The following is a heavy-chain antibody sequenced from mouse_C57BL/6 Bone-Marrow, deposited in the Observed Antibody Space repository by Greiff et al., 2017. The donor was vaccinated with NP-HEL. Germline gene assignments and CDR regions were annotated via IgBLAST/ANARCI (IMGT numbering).Heavy chain of an antibody. CDR2: IRNKANGYTT. CDR3: ARTSSWFAY. CDR1: GFTFTDYY. Sequence: EVKVVESGGGLVQPGGSLSLSCAASGFTFTDYYMSWVRQPPGKALEWLGFIRNKANGYTTEYSASVKGRFTISRDNSQSILYLQMNALRAEDIATYYWARTSSWFAYWGQGTLVTVSA. V-gene: IGHV7-3*01. J-gene: IGHJ3*01. D-gene: IGHD1-1*01.